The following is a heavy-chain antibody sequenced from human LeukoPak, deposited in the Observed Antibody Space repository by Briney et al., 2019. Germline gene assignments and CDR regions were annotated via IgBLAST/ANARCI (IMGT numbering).Heavy chain of an antibody. D-gene: IGHD1-26*01. J-gene: IGHJ4*02. CDR1: GFTFSSYS. CDR2: ISSSSSYI. Sequence: GGSLRLSCAASGFTFSSYSMNWVRQAPGKGLEWVSSISSSSSYIYYADSVKGRFTISRDNAKNSLYLQMNSLRAEDTAVYYCARRRDSGSSSFDYWGQGTLVTVSS. CDR3: ARRRDSGSSSFDY. V-gene: IGHV3-21*01.